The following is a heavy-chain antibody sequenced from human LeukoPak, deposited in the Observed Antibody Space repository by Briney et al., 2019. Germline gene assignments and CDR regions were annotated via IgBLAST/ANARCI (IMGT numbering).Heavy chain of an antibody. CDR3: ARNPTDTHYYYYGMDV. J-gene: IGHJ6*02. CDR2: IIPIFGTA. Sequence: ASVKVSCKASGGTFSSYAISWVRQAPGQGLEWMGGIIPIFGTANYAQKFQGRVTITADESTSTAYMELGSLRSEDTAVYYCARNPTDTHYYYYGMDVWGQGTTVTVSS. CDR1: GGTFSSYA. V-gene: IGHV1-69*13.